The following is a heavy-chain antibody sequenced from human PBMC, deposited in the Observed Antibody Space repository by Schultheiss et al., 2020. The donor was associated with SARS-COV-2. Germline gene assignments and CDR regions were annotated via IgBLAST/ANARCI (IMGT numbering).Heavy chain of an antibody. CDR3: ARGDSSGFHVDY. D-gene: IGHD3-22*01. J-gene: IGHJ4*02. CDR1: GFTFSSYG. CDR2: IWYDGSNK. V-gene: IGHV3-33*01. Sequence: GGSLRLSCAASGFTFSSYGMHWVRQAPGKGLEWVAVIWYDGSNKYYADSVKGRFTISRDNSKNKLYLQMNSLRAEDTAVYYCARGDSSGFHVDYWGQGTLVTVSS.